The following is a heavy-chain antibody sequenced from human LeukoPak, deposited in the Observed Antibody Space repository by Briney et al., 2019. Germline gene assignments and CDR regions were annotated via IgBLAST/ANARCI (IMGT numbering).Heavy chain of an antibody. CDR1: GGSFSGYY. CDR3: ARSSHSIRFLRYYYYMDV. Sequence: PSETLSLTCAVYGGSFSGYYWSWIRQPPGKGLEWIGEINHSGSTNYNPSLKSRVTISVDTSKNQFSLKLSSVTAADTAVYYCARSSHSIRFLRYYYYMDVWGKGTTVTVSS. CDR2: INHSGST. J-gene: IGHJ6*03. D-gene: IGHD3-3*01. V-gene: IGHV4-34*01.